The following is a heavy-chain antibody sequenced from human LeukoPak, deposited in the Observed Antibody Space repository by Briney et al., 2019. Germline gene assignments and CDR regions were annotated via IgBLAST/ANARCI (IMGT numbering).Heavy chain of an antibody. CDR3: ASYGSYYDSRYVFDI. Sequence: GGSLRLSCAASGFTFSIYWMHWVRQAPGKGLVWVSRIDSDGGSTSYADSVKGRFTISRDNAKNTLYLQMNSLRAEDTAVYYCASYGSYYDSRYVFDIWGQGTMVTVSS. CDR1: GFTFSIYW. J-gene: IGHJ3*02. V-gene: IGHV3-74*01. CDR2: IDSDGGST. D-gene: IGHD1-26*01.